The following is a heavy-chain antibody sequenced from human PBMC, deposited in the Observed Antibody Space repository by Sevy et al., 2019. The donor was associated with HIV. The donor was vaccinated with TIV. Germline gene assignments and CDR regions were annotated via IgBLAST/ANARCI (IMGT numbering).Heavy chain of an antibody. CDR2: VRNDGSNK. D-gene: IGHD2-8*01. CDR3: ARGRKTTEEWLEELDCYYGLDV. Sequence: GGSLRLSCAASGFSLTTSDMHWVRQAPGKGLEWVAYVRNDGSNKYYGDSVRDRFTISRDSPKNTLYLQMNSLRDEDTAMYYCARGRKTTEEWLEELDCYYGLDVWGQGTTVTVSS. CDR1: GFSLTTSD. J-gene: IGHJ6*02. V-gene: IGHV3-30*02.